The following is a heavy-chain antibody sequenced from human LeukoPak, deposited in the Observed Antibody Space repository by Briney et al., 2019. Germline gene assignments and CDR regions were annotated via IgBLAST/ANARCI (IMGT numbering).Heavy chain of an antibody. CDR3: TTLYDYVWGSYRSLKYYFDY. D-gene: IGHD3-16*02. J-gene: IGHJ4*02. CDR2: IKSKTDGGTT. Sequence: GGSLRLSCAASGFTFTNAWMTWVRQAPGKGLEWVGRIKSKTDGGTTDYAAPVKGRFTISRDDTKNTLYLQMNSLKTEDTAVYYCTTLYDYVWGSYRSLKYYFDYWGQGTLVTVSS. CDR1: GFTFTNAW. V-gene: IGHV3-15*01.